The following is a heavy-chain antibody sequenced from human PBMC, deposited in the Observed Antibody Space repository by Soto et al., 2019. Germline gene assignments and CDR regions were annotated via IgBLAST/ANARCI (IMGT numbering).Heavy chain of an antibody. J-gene: IGHJ3*01. CDR3: ARSREYSFGYKSPFDV. D-gene: IGHD5-18*01. CDR2: IYPADSDT. CDR1: GYNFKNWW. Sequence: EVQLVQSGSEVKKPRESLTISFEASGYNFKNWWIVWVRQMPGKGLECMGIIYPADSDTRYSPSFQGQVTISADKSISTAYLQWNSLKASDTAIYYCARSREYSFGYKSPFDVWGQGTTVTVSS. V-gene: IGHV5-51*01.